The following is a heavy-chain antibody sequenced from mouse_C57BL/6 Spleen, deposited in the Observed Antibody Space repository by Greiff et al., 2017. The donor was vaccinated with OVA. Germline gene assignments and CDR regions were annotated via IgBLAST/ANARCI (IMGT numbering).Heavy chain of an antibody. J-gene: IGHJ4*01. V-gene: IGHV1-50*01. CDR3: AITFYAMDY. D-gene: IGHD1-3*01. Sequence: QVQLQQPGTELVKPGASVKLSCKASGYTFTSYWMQWVKQRPRQGLEWIGEIDPSDSYTNYNQKFKGKATLTVDTSSSTAYMQLSSLTSEDSAVYYCAITFYAMDYWGQGTSVTVSS. CDR2: IDPSDSYT. CDR1: GYTFTSYW.